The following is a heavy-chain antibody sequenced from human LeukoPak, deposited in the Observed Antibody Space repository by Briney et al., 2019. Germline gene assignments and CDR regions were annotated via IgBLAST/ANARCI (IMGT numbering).Heavy chain of an antibody. V-gene: IGHV3-9*01. Sequence: NPGGSLRLSCAASGFTFDDYAMHWVRQAPGKGLEWVSGISWNSGSIGYADSVKGRFTISRDNAKNSLYLQMNSLRAEDTALYYCAKDNSGWSAHFDYWGQGTLVTVSS. J-gene: IGHJ4*02. CDR2: ISWNSGSI. D-gene: IGHD6-19*01. CDR3: AKDNSGWSAHFDY. CDR1: GFTFDDYA.